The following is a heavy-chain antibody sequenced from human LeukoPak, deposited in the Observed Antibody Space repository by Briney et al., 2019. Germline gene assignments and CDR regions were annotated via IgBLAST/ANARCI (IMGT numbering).Heavy chain of an antibody. V-gene: IGHV4-59*08. CDR3: ARHLYGDYVDY. Sequence: SETLSLTCTVSGGSISSYYWSWIRQPPGKGLEWIGYIYYSGSTNYNPSLKSRVTISVDTSKYQFSLKLSSVTAADTAVYYCARHLYGDYVDYWGQGTLVTVSS. CDR1: GGSISSYY. J-gene: IGHJ4*02. D-gene: IGHD4-17*01. CDR2: IYYSGST.